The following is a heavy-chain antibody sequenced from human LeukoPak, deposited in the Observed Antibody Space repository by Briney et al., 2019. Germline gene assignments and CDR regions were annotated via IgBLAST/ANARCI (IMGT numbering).Heavy chain of an antibody. CDR2: ISGSGGST. V-gene: IGHV3-23*01. Sequence: GGSLRLSCAASGFTFSSYAMSWVRQAPGKGLEWVSAISGSGGSTYYADSVKGRFTISRDNSKNKLYLQMNSLRAEDTAVYYCAKEELAYCGGDCYSHDYWGQGTLVTVSS. CDR1: GFTFSSYA. CDR3: AKEELAYCGGDCYSHDY. D-gene: IGHD2-21*02. J-gene: IGHJ4*02.